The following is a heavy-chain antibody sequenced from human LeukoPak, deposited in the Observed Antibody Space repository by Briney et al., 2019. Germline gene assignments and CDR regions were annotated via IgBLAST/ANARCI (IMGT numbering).Heavy chain of an antibody. J-gene: IGHJ5*02. CDR3: AKHSTIFGCIDQ. Sequence: GGSLRLSCAASGFIFSSLGMHWVRQAPGQGLEWVAFIRYDGAEKFYADSVKGRFTISRDNSKNTLSLQMNSLRAEDTAVYYCAKHSTIFGCIDQWGQGTLVTVSS. CDR2: IRYDGAEK. V-gene: IGHV3-30*02. D-gene: IGHD3-3*01. CDR1: GFIFSSLG.